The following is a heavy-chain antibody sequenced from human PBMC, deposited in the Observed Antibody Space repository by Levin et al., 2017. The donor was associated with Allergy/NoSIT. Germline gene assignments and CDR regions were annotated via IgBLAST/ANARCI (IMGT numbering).Heavy chain of an antibody. D-gene: IGHD2-2*01. CDR1: GFTFSSYA. V-gene: IGHV3-30-3*01. CDR3: ARLVVPGAIDAS. Sequence: GGSLRLSCAASGFTFSSYAMHWVRQAPGKGLEWVALISYDGNNKYYADSVKGRFTISRDKSKNTLYLQMNSLRAEDTAVYYCARLVVPGAIDASWGQGTLVTVSS. CDR2: ISYDGNNK. J-gene: IGHJ5*02.